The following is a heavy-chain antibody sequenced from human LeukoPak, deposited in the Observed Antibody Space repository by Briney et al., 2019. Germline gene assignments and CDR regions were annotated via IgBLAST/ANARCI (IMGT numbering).Heavy chain of an antibody. V-gene: IGHV5-51*01. J-gene: IGHJ4*02. CDR3: ARGGGRRAVLWFGEL. Sequence: GESLKISCKGSGYSFTSYWIAWVRQMPGKGLEWMGIIYPGDSDTRYSPSFQGQVTISADKSISTAYLQWSSLKASDTAMYYCARGGGRRAVLWFGELWGQGTLVTVSS. D-gene: IGHD3-10*01. CDR1: GYSFTSYW. CDR2: IYPGDSDT.